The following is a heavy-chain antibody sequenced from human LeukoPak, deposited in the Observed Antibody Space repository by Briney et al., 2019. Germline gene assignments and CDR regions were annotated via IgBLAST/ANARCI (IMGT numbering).Heavy chain of an antibody. D-gene: IGHD3-22*01. CDR3: ASFPRYYYDSSGPN. CDR1: GGSISSGDYY. V-gene: IGHV4-30-4*01. CDR2: IYYSGST. Sequence: SQTLSLTCTVSGGSISSGDYYWSWIRQPPGKGLEWIGYIYYSGSTYYNPSLKSRVTISVDTSKNPFSLKLSSVTAADTAVYYCASFPRYYYDSSGPNWGQGTLVTVSS. J-gene: IGHJ4*02.